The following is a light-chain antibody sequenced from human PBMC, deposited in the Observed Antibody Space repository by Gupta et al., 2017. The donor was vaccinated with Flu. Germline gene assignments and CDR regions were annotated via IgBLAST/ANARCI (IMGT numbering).Light chain of an antibody. J-gene: IGLJ3*02. CDR1: DIGSKS. CDR3: QVWDSSSNHWV. CDR2: DDS. Sequence: GGNDIGSKSVHWYQQKPGPAPVLVVYDDSGRPSGIPERFSGSNSGNTATLTISRVEAGDEADFYCQVWDSSSNHWVFGGGTKLTVL. V-gene: IGLV3-21*02.